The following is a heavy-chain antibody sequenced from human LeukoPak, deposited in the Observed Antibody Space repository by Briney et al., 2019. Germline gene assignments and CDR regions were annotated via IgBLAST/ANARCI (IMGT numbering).Heavy chain of an antibody. Sequence: ASVKVSCKASGYTFTGYYMHWVRQAPRQGLEWMGWINPNSGGTNYAQKFQGRVTMTRDTSISTAYMELSRLRSDDTAVYYCARAMDDDYGDYGRVFDYWGQGTLVTVSS. CDR3: ARAMDDDYGDYGRVFDY. D-gene: IGHD4-17*01. CDR1: GYTFTGYY. J-gene: IGHJ4*02. V-gene: IGHV1-2*02. CDR2: INPNSGGT.